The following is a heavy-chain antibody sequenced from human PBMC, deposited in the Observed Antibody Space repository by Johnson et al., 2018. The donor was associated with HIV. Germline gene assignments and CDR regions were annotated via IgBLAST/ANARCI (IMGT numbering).Heavy chain of an antibody. CDR3: AKDPGAFDI. CDR2: ISASGVTT. V-gene: IGHV3-23*04. J-gene: IGHJ3*02. CDR1: EFIFSAYA. Sequence: VQLVESGGGLVQPGGSLRLSCAASEFIFSAYAMTWVRRAPGKGLEWVSGISASGVTTDYADSVKGRFTISRDNSKNTLYLQMNSLRAEDTAVYYCAKDPGAFDIWGQGTMVTVSS.